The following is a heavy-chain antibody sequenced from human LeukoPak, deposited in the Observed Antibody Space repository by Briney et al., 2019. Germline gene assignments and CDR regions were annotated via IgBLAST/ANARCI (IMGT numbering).Heavy chain of an antibody. CDR1: GFTFSSYW. CDR2: INSDGSST. V-gene: IGHV3-74*01. Sequence: GGSLRLSCAASGFTFSSYWMHWVRQAPGKGLVWVSRINSDGSSTSYADSVKGRFTISRDNSKNTLYLQMNSLRAEDTAVYYCARDRAAMGLIFDYWGQGTLVTVSS. D-gene: IGHD5-18*01. J-gene: IGHJ4*02. CDR3: ARDRAAMGLIFDY.